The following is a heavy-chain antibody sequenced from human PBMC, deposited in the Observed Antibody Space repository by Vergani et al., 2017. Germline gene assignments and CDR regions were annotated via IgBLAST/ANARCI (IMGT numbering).Heavy chain of an antibody. Sequence: VQLVESGGGLVKPGRSLRLSCAASGFTFSSYAMHWVRQAPGKGLEWVAVISYDGSNKYYADSVKGRFTISRDNSKNTLYLQMNSLRAEDTAVYYCAKIDYGDYLDAFDIWGQGTMVTVSS. D-gene: IGHD4-17*01. V-gene: IGHV3-30*07. J-gene: IGHJ3*02. CDR3: AKIDYGDYLDAFDI. CDR1: GFTFSSYA. CDR2: ISYDGSNK.